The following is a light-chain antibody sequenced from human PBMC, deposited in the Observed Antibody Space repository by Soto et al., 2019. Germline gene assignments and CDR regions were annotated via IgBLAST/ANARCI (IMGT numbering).Light chain of an antibody. CDR1: SSNIGAGYG. V-gene: IGLV1-40*01. CDR2: DNN. CDR3: QSYDSSLSGSYV. J-gene: IGLJ1*01. Sequence: QSVLTQPPSVSGAPGQRVIISCTGSSSNIGAGYGVHWYQQLPGTAPRLLIYDNNNRPSGVPARFSVPKSDTSASLAITGLQPEDEADYYCQSYDSSLSGSYVFGTGTKVTVL.